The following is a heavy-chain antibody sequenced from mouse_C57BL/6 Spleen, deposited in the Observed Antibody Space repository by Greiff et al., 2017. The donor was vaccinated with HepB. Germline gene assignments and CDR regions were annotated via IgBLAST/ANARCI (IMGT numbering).Heavy chain of an antibody. CDR3: ARDEGAYFDY. Sequence: VQLQQSGAELVRPGTSVKVSCKASGYAFTNYLIEWVKQRPGQGLEWIGVINPGSGGTNYNEKFKGKATLTADKSSSTAYMQLSSLTSEDSAVYFWARDEGAYFDYWGQGTTLTVSS. V-gene: IGHV1-54*01. CDR1: GYAFTNYL. J-gene: IGHJ2*01. CDR2: INPGSGGT.